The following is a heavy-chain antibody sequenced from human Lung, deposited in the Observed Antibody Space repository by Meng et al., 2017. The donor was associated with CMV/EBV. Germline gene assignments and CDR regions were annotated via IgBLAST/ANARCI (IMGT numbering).Heavy chain of an antibody. D-gene: IGHD6-19*01. V-gene: IGHV4-59*01. CDR1: GGSISYYY. J-gene: IGHJ4*02. Sequence: SETXSLTCTVSGGSISYYYWTWIRQPPGKGLEWIGYIYSDERTKYNPSLKGRVTISVDTSRNQFSLNLRSVTAAGTAVYYCARGSPNNGWYQIDGWGQGTXVTVSS. CDR2: IYSDERT. CDR3: ARGSPNNGWYQIDG.